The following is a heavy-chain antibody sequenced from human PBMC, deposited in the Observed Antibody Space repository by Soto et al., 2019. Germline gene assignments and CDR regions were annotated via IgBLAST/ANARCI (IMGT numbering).Heavy chain of an antibody. Sequence: EVQLVETGGGLVQPGGFLRLSCAASGFSVIRNYMSWVRQAPGKGLEWVSIIHSGGDAYFADSVKGRFSISRDNSKNTLYLQMNSLRAEDTAMYFCARDFTSWGQGTLVTVSS. V-gene: IGHV3-53*02. CDR3: ARDFTS. D-gene: IGHD3-10*01. CDR2: IHSGGDA. CDR1: GFSVIRNY. J-gene: IGHJ4*02.